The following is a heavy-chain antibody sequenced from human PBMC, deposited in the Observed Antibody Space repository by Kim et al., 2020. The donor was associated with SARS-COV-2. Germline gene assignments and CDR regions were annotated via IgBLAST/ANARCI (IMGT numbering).Heavy chain of an antibody. J-gene: IGHJ3*02. V-gene: IGHV4-34*01. D-gene: IGHD7-27*01. Sequence: PAPKSRVTMSVDTSKNQFSLKVTAVPAADTAVYYCARVKAVNWGSKNAFDIWGQGTVVTVSS. CDR3: ARVKAVNWGSKNAFDI.